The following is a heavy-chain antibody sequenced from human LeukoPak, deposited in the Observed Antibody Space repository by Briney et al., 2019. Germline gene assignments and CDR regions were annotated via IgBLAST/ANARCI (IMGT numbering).Heavy chain of an antibody. J-gene: IGHJ4*02. D-gene: IGHD5-18*01. V-gene: IGHV3-66*01. CDR2: IYWGGST. CDR3: ARGVLDSAMIVFDY. Sequence: GGSLRLSCAASGFTVSSNYMSWVRQASGKGLEWVSIIYWGGSTYYPDSVKGRFTTSRDDSKNTLYLQMNSLRAEDTAVYYCARGVLDSAMIVFDYWGQGTLVTVSS. CDR1: GFTVSSNY.